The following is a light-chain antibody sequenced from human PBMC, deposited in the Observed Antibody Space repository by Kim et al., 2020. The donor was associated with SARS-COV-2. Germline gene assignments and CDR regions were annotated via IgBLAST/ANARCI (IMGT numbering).Light chain of an antibody. CDR2: DNN. J-gene: IGLJ2*01. V-gene: IGLV1-51*01. Sequence: GQKVTSSCSGSSSNIGNSYVSWYQQVPGTAPKLLIYDNNKRPSGIPDRFSGSKSGTSATLGITGLQTGDEADYYCGTWDSSLSAEVFGGGTQLTVL. CDR1: SSNIGNSY. CDR3: GTWDSSLSAEV.